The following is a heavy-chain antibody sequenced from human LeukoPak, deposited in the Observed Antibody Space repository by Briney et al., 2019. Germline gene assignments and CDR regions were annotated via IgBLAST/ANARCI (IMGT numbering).Heavy chain of an antibody. Sequence: GGSLRLSCAASGFTFSSYAMRWVRQAPGKGLEWVAVISYDGSNKYYADSVKGRFTISRDNSKNTLYLQMNSLRAEDTAVYYCARDIGYAGPKLYGMDVWGQGTTVTVSS. D-gene: IGHD5-18*01. CDR1: GFTFSSYA. CDR2: ISYDGSNK. CDR3: ARDIGYAGPKLYGMDV. J-gene: IGHJ6*02. V-gene: IGHV3-30-3*01.